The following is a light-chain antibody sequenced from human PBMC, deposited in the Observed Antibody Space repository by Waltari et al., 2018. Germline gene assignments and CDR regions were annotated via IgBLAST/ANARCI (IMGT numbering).Light chain of an antibody. CDR1: QGVNSF. Sequence: AIRITQSPSSVSASTGDRVTITCRASQGVNSFLAWYQQKPGKAPKLLISAASTLQSGVPSRFSGSGSGTDFTLTISCLQSEDFATYYCQQYYTYPLTFGPGTRVDIK. CDR2: AAS. CDR3: QQYYTYPLT. J-gene: IGKJ3*01. V-gene: IGKV1-8*01.